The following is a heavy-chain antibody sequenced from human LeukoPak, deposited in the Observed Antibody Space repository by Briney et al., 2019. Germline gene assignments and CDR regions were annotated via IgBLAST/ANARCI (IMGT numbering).Heavy chain of an antibody. D-gene: IGHD4-17*01. Sequence: GRSLRLSCAASGFTFDDYAMHWVRQAPGQGLEWVSGISWNSRSIGYADSVKGRFTISRDNAKNSLYLQMNSLRAEDTALYYCAKDMGAYGDYIGFDYWGQGTLVTVSS. J-gene: IGHJ4*02. CDR2: ISWNSRSI. CDR3: AKDMGAYGDYIGFDY. CDR1: GFTFDDYA. V-gene: IGHV3-9*01.